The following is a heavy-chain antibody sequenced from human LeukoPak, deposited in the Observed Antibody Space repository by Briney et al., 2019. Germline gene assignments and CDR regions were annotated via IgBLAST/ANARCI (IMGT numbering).Heavy chain of an antibody. CDR3: ARDSAGPWDQLGSLDY. V-gene: IGHV1-2*02. CDR1: GYAFTDSY. D-gene: IGHD1-26*01. Sequence: ASVKVSCKASGYAFTDSYMHWVRQAPGQGLEWMGWINPKSGGTNYAQKFKGRVTMTRDTSISSVSMDLSRLTSDDTAVYYCARDSAGPWDQLGSLDYWGPGTLVTVSS. J-gene: IGHJ4*02. CDR2: INPKSGGT.